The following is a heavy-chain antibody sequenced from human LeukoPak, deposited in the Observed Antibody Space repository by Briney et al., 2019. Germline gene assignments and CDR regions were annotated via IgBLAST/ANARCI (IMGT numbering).Heavy chain of an antibody. V-gene: IGHV1-2*02. CDR2: INPNNGGT. Sequence: GVSVKVSCKASGYSFTGCLVHWVRQAPGQGLEWMAYINPNNGGTKYAQKLQGRVTMTRDTSINTVYMELSSLRSDDSAVYYCAREGIVAVTAASSDAFDFWGQGTMVTVSS. CDR3: AREGIVAVTAASSDAFDF. J-gene: IGHJ3*01. CDR1: GYSFTGCL. D-gene: IGHD2-21*02.